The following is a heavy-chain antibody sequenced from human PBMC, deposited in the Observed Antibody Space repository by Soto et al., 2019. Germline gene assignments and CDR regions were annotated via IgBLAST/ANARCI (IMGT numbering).Heavy chain of an antibody. V-gene: IGHV4-61*01. CDR1: GGSVSSGSYY. Sequence: SETLSLTCTVSGGSVSSGSYYCSWIRQPPGKGLEWIGYIYYSVSTNYNPSLKSRVTISVDTSKNQFSLKLSSVTAADTAVYYCPRALPPPYSSSWYGGFDPWGQGTLVTVSS. J-gene: IGHJ5*02. D-gene: IGHD6-13*01. CDR2: IYYSVST. CDR3: PRALPPPYSSSWYGGFDP.